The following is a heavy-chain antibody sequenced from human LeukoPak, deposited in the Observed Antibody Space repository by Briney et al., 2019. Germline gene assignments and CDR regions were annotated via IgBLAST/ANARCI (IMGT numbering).Heavy chain of an antibody. CDR2: IWYDENNK. V-gene: IGHV3-30*02. J-gene: IGHJ4*02. D-gene: IGHD3-22*01. Sequence: GGSLRLSCAASGFSFSSYAMHWVRQAPGKGLEWVAVIWYDENNKYYADSVKGRFTISRDNSKNTLYLQMNSLTAEHTAVYYCAVLSGNYYDSSGPRVDYWGQGTLVTVSS. CDR3: AVLSGNYYDSSGPRVDY. CDR1: GFSFSSYA.